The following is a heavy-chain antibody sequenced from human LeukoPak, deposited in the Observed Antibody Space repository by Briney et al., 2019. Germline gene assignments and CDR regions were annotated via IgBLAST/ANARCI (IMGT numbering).Heavy chain of an antibody. J-gene: IGHJ6*03. Sequence: GASVKVSCKASGGTFSSYAISWVRQAPGQGLEWMGGIIPIFGTANYAQKFQGRVTITTDESMSTAYMELSSLRSEDTAVYYCARCVVPSLGDYYYYMDVWGKGPTVTVSS. D-gene: IGHD2-2*01. CDR1: GGTFSSYA. V-gene: IGHV1-69*05. CDR3: ARCVVPSLGDYYYYMDV. CDR2: IIPIFGTA.